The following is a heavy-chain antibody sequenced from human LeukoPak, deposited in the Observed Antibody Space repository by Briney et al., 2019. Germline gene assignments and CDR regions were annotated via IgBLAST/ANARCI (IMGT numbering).Heavy chain of an antibody. CDR2: IIPIFGTA. V-gene: IGHV1-69*06. J-gene: IGHJ4*02. D-gene: IGHD6-13*01. CDR1: GGTFSSYA. CDR3: ARDRGGSIAAAGTFDY. Sequence: SVKVSCKASGGTFSSYAISWVRQAPGQGLEWMGGIIPIFGTANYAQKFQGRVTITADKSTSTAYMELSSLRSEDTAAYYCARDRGGSIAAAGTFDYWGQGTLVTVSS.